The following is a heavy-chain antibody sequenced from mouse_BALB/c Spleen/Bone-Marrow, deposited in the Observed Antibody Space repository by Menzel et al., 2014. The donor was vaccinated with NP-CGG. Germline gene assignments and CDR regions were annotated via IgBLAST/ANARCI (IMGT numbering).Heavy chain of an antibody. Sequence: QVQLQQSGSVLVRPGASVKLSCKASGYTFTSSWMHWAKQRPGQGLEWIGEIHPNSDNTNYNEKFKGKATLTVDTSSKATYVDLSSLKSEDSAVYYCARHHRYAYYFDYWGQGTTLTVSS. CDR1: GYTFTSSW. CDR2: IHPNSDNT. CDR3: ARHHRYAYYFDY. J-gene: IGHJ2*01. V-gene: IGHV1S130*01. D-gene: IGHD2-14*01.